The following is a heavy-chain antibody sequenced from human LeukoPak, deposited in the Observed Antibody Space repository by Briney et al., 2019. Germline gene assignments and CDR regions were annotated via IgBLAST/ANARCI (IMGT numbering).Heavy chain of an antibody. J-gene: IGHJ4*02. CDR3: AREPRGYRSSTSCYFGY. D-gene: IGHD2-2*01. CDR2: IYPGDSDT. Sequence: GGSLQISWKGSGYRFTSYWIGWVRQMPGKGLEWMGIIYPGDSDTRFSPSCEGPVTISAGKSIRTAYLQCSSLEASDTAMYYCAREPRGYRSSTSCYFGYWGQGTLVTVSS. CDR1: GYRFTSYW. V-gene: IGHV5-51*01.